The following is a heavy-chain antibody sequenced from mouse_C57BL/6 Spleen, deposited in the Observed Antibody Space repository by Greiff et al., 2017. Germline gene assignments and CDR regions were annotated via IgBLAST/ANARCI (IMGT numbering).Heavy chain of an antibody. V-gene: IGHV1-69*01. D-gene: IGHD1-1*01. CDR1: GYTFTSYW. CDR3: ARELRRFAY. CDR2: IDPSDSYT. Sequence: VQLQQPGAELVMPGASVKLSCKASGYTFTSYWMHWVKQRPGQGLEWIGEIDPSDSYTNYNQKFKGKSTLTVDKSSSTAYMQLSSLTSEDSAVYYCARELRRFAYWGQGTLVTVSA. J-gene: IGHJ3*01.